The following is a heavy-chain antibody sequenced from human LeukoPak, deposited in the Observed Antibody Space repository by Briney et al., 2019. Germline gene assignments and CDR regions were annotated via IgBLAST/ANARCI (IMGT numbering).Heavy chain of an antibody. CDR2: INPGGGST. J-gene: IGHJ6*02. V-gene: IGHV1-46*01. CDR3: ARVLYYDILTGYHYGMDV. CDR1: GYTFTSYY. Sequence: ASVKGSCKASGYTFTSYYMHWVRQAPGQGLEWMGIINPGGGSTSYAQKFQGRVTMTRDTSTSTVYMELSSLRSEDTAVYYCARVLYYDILTGYHYGMDVWGQGTTVTVSS. D-gene: IGHD3-9*01.